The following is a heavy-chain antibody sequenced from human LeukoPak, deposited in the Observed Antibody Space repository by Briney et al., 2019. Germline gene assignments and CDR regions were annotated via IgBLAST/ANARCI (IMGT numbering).Heavy chain of an antibody. Sequence: SETLSLTCTVSGGSISSYYWSWIRQPPGKGLEWIGYIYYSGSTNYKPSLKSRVSISVDTSKNQFSLKLTSVTAADTAVYYCARALYRIAARTSRGYYYYMDVWGKGTTVTVSS. J-gene: IGHJ6*03. CDR2: IYYSGST. D-gene: IGHD6-6*01. CDR3: ARALYRIAARTSRGYYYYMDV. V-gene: IGHV4-59*01. CDR1: GGSISSYY.